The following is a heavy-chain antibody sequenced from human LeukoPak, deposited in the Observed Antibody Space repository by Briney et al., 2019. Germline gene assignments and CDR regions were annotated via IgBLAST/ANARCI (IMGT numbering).Heavy chain of an antibody. CDR3: ARGVRYFDPERTWFYP. CDR1: GFTFSSYS. CDR2: ISSSSSYI. J-gene: IGHJ5*02. Sequence: GGSLRLSCAASGFTFSSYSMNWVRQAPGKGLEWVSSISSSSSYIYYADSVKGRFTISRDNAKNSLYLQMNSLRAEDTAVYYCARGVRYFDPERTWFYPWGQGTLVTVSS. D-gene: IGHD3-9*01. V-gene: IGHV3-21*01.